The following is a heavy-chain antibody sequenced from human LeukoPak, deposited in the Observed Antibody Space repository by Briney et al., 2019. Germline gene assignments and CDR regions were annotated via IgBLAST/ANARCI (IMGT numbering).Heavy chain of an antibody. D-gene: IGHD3-3*01. J-gene: IGHJ6*02. V-gene: IGHV1-8*02. CDR3: ARGRTLRGITIFGVVTRNYYYYGMDV. CDR1: GYTFTSYY. CDR2: MNPNSGNT. Sequence: ASVKVSCKASGYTFTSYYMHWVRQATGQGLEWMGWMNPNSGNTGYAQKFQGRVTMTRNTSISTAYMELSSLRSEDTAVYYCARGRTLRGITIFGVVTRNYYYYGMDVWGQGTTVTVSS.